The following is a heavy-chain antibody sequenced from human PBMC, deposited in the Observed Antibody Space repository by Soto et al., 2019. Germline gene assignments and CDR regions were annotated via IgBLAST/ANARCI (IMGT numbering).Heavy chain of an antibody. J-gene: IGHJ6*02. CDR1: GYTFTSYG. D-gene: IGHD2-2*01. V-gene: IGHV1-18*01. CDR2: ISAYNGNT. Sequence: ASVKVSCKASGYTFTSYGISWVRQAPGQGLEWMGWISAYNGNTNYAQKLQGRVTMTTDTSTSTAYMELRSLRSDDTAVYYCARELPAAIDHYYYYGMDVWGQGTTVTVSS. CDR3: ARELPAAIDHYYYYGMDV.